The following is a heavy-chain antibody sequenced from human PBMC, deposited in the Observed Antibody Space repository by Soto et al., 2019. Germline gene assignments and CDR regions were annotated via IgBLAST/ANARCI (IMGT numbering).Heavy chain of an antibody. CDR1: GYTFTSYG. Sequence: QVQLVQSGAEVKKPGASVKVSCKASGYTFTSYGVSWVRQAPGQGLEWMGWISPYNGNTEYAQKLLGRVTMTTDTSTSTAYMELRSLRSDDTAVYYCARDNHDPTRYSGTYYVWFDPWGQGTLVTVSS. CDR2: ISPYNGNT. D-gene: IGHD1-26*01. CDR3: ARDNHDPTRYSGTYYVWFDP. V-gene: IGHV1-18*01. J-gene: IGHJ5*02.